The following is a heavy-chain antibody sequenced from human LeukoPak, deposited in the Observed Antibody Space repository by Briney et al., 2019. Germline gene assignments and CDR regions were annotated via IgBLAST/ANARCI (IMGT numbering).Heavy chain of an antibody. J-gene: IGHJ5*02. CDR2: ISAYNGNT. V-gene: IGHV1-18*01. CDR1: GYTFTSYG. Sequence: ASVKVSCKASGYTFTSYGISWVRQAPGQGLEWMGWISAYNGNTNYAQKLQGRVTMTTDTSTSTAYMELRSLRSDDTAVYYCARDSSIATYNQNNWFDPWGQGTLVTVSS. D-gene: IGHD1-14*01. CDR3: ARDSSIATYNQNNWFDP.